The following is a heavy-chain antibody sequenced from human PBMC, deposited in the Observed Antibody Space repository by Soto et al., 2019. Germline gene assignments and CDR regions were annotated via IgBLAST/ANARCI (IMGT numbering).Heavy chain of an antibody. Sequence: ASVKVSCKASGYSFTGYYIHWVRQAPGQGLEWMGWINPNSGGANYAQKFQGRVTMTRDTSTTTAYMELSRLRSNETAVFYCARSYAITIYGVGGMDVWGQGATVTVSS. V-gene: IGHV1-2*02. CDR1: GYSFTGYY. J-gene: IGHJ6*02. D-gene: IGHD3-3*01. CDR3: ARSYAITIYGVGGMDV. CDR2: INPNSGGA.